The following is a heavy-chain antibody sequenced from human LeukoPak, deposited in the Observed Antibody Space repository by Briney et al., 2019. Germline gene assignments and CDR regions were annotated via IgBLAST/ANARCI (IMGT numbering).Heavy chain of an antibody. D-gene: IGHD2-2*02. CDR3: ARDGIVVVPAAIRDAFDI. J-gene: IGHJ3*02. CDR1: GGSISSYY. Sequence: SETLSLTRTVSGGSISSYYWSWIRQPPGKGLEWIGYIYYSGSTNYNPSLKNRVTMSVDTSKNQFSLKLSSVTAADTAVYYCARDGIVVVPAAIRDAFDIWGQGTMVTVSS. V-gene: IGHV4-59*12. CDR2: IYYSGST.